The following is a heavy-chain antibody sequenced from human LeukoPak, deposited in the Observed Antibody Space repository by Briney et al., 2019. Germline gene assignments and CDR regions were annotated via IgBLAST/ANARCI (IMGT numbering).Heavy chain of an antibody. CDR3: ARRGYCSGGSCYSFDY. Sequence: PSETLSLTCTVSGGSISDYYWSWIRQPPGKGLEYIGYIYYSGSTNYNPSLKSRVTILVDTSKNQFSLRLSSVTAADTAIYYCARRGYCSGGSCYSFDYWGQGTLVTVSS. CDR1: GGSISDYY. V-gene: IGHV4-59*08. J-gene: IGHJ4*02. CDR2: IYYSGST. D-gene: IGHD2-15*01.